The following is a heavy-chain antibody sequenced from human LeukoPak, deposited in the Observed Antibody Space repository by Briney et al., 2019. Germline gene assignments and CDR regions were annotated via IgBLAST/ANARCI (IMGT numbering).Heavy chain of an antibody. CDR3: ATDLVVSDAFDI. CDR2: FDPEDGET. V-gene: IGHV1-24*01. D-gene: IGHD2-15*01. Sequence: ASVKVSCKVSGYTLTELSMHWVRQAPGKGLEWMGGFDPEDGETIYAQKFQGRVTMTEDTSTDTAYMELSSLGYEDTAVYYCATDLVVSDAFDIWGQGTMVTVSS. J-gene: IGHJ3*02. CDR1: GYTLTELS.